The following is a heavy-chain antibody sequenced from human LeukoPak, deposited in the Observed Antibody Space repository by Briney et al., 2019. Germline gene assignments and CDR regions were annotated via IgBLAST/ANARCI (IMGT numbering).Heavy chain of an antibody. CDR2: INHSGST. Sequence: SETLSLTCAVYGGSFSGYYWSWIRQPPGKGLEWIGEINHSGSTNYNPSLKSRVTISVDTSKNQFSLKLSSVTAADTAVYYCAKQRLWFGELLYPSPFDYWGQGTLVTVSS. D-gene: IGHD3-10*01. CDR1: GGSFSGYY. J-gene: IGHJ4*02. CDR3: AKQRLWFGELLYPSPFDY. V-gene: IGHV4-34*01.